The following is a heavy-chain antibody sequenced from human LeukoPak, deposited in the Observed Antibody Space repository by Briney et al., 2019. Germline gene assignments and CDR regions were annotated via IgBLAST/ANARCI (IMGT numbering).Heavy chain of an antibody. CDR2: IYYSGST. V-gene: IGHV4-59*01. Sequence: SETLSLTCTVSGGSSSSYYWSWIRQPPGKGLEWMGYIYYSGSTNYNPSLKSRVTISVDTSKNQFSLKLSSVTAADTAVYYCATGVHGIAAAGDYYFDYWGQGTLVTVSS. CDR3: ATGVHGIAAAGDYYFDY. CDR1: GGSSSSYY. J-gene: IGHJ4*02. D-gene: IGHD6-13*01.